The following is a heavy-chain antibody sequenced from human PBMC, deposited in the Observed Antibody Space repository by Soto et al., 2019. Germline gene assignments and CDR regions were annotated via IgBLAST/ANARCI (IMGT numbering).Heavy chain of an antibody. Sequence: SETLSLTCTVSGGSISSGGYYWTWIRQHPGKGLEWIGYIYYSGSTYYNPSLKSRVTISVDTSKNQFSLKLSSVTAADTAVYYCATIVVPAAPFDYWGQGTLVTVSS. CDR1: GGSISSGGYY. CDR2: IYYSGST. J-gene: IGHJ4*02. V-gene: IGHV4-31*03. CDR3: ATIVVPAAPFDY. D-gene: IGHD2-2*01.